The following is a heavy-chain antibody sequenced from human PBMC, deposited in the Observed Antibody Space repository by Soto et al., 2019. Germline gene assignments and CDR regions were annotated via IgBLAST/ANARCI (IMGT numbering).Heavy chain of an antibody. V-gene: IGHV4-39*01. CDR3: ARYRGGNPVTRGMDV. J-gene: IGHJ6*02. Sequence: QLQLQESGPGLVKPSETLSLTCTVSGGSISSSSYYWGWIRQPPGKGLEWIGSIYYSGSTYYNPSIKSRVTISVDTSKNQFSLKLSSVTAADTAVYYCARYRGGNPVTRGMDVWGQGTTVTVSS. CDR1: GGSISSSSYY. D-gene: IGHD4-4*01. CDR2: IYYSGST.